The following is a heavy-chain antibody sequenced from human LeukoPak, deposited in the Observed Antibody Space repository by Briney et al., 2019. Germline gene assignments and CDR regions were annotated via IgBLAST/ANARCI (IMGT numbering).Heavy chain of an antibody. D-gene: IGHD2-8*01. CDR3: ARGRSMTFDY. CDR1: GFTFRGYS. Sequence: GGSLRLSCAASGFTFRGYSMNWVRQAPGKGLEWVAVISYDGSNKYYADSVKGRFTISRDNSKNTLYLQMNSLRAEDTAVYYCARGRSMTFDYWGQGTLVTVSS. CDR2: ISYDGSNK. V-gene: IGHV3-30*03. J-gene: IGHJ4*02.